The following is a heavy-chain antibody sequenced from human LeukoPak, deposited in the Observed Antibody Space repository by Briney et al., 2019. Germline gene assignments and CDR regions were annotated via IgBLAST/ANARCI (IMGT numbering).Heavy chain of an antibody. V-gene: IGHV3-48*01. Sequence: GGSLRLSCAASGFTFSSYAMRWVRQAPGKGLEWVSSISSSSSTIYYADSVKGRFTISRDNGKNSLYLQMNSLRAEDTAVYYCARIREGAFDYWGQGTRVTVSS. CDR2: ISSSSSTI. CDR1: GFTFSSYA. CDR3: ARIREGAFDY. J-gene: IGHJ4*02. D-gene: IGHD1-26*01.